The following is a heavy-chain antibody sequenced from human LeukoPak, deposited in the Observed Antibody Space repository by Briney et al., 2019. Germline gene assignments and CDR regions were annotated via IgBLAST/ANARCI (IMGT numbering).Heavy chain of an antibody. CDR3: SREIWPAGTDY. J-gene: IGHJ4*02. Sequence: PGGSLRLSCASSGFTFSSSWIHWVRQAPGKGLVWVSRINGDGSGTGYADSVKGRFTISRDNAKNTLYLQMNSLRAEDTAMYYCSREIWPAGTDYWGQGTLVTVSS. CDR1: GFTFSSSW. V-gene: IGHV3-74*01. D-gene: IGHD6-13*01. CDR2: INGDGSGT.